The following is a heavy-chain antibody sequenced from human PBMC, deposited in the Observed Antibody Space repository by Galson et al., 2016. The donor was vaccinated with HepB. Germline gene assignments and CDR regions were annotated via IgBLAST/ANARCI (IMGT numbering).Heavy chain of an antibody. Sequence: SLRLSCAASGFTFSNYWMSWVRQAPGKGLEWVANIMLDGSEVYYVDSVKDQFTISRDNARNFLYLQMNSLGAEDTAGCYCARGREYSSLFYFDYWCQGTLVTVSS. CDR3: ARGREYSSLFYFDY. D-gene: IGHD6-6*01. CDR1: GFTFSNYW. CDR2: IMLDGSEV. V-gene: IGHV3-7*01. J-gene: IGHJ4*02.